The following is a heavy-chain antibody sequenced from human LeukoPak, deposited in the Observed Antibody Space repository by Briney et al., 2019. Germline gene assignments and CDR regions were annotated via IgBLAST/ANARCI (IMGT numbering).Heavy chain of an antibody. CDR2: ISWNSGSI. Sequence: QPGGSLRLSCAASGFTFSSYEMNWVRQAPGKGLEWVSGISWNSGSIGYADSVKGRFTISRDNAKNSLYLQMNSLRAEDTALYYCAKDTRPSIYGSGKGFDYWGQGTLVTVSS. CDR1: GFTFSSYE. J-gene: IGHJ4*02. CDR3: AKDTRPSIYGSGKGFDY. D-gene: IGHD3-10*01. V-gene: IGHV3-9*01.